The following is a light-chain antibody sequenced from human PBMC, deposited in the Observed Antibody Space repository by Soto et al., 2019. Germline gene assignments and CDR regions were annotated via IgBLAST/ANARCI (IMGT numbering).Light chain of an antibody. V-gene: IGLV2-14*03. CDR3: MSYIASTTTHWV. J-gene: IGLJ3*02. CDR2: GVS. Sequence: QSALTQPASVSGSPRQSITISCTRTSIDVGHPYNYVSWYQQYPGKAPKLLILGVSNRPSGISGRFSGSKSGNTASLTISGLQPEDEADYYCMSYIASTTTHWVLGGGTKLTVL. CDR1: SIDVGHPYNY.